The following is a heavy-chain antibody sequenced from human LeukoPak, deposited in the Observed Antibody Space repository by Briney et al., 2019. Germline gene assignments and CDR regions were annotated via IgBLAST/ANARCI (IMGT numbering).Heavy chain of an antibody. CDR1: GGTFSSYA. V-gene: IGHV1-69*13. CDR3: ARTRYYDILTGYYSALDY. Sequence: SVKVSCKASGGTFSSYAISWVRQAPGQGLEWMGGIIPIFGTANYAQKFQGRVTITADESTSTAYMELSSLRSEDTAVYYCARTRYYDILTGYYSALDYWGQGTLVTVSS. D-gene: IGHD3-9*01. CDR2: IIPIFGTA. J-gene: IGHJ4*02.